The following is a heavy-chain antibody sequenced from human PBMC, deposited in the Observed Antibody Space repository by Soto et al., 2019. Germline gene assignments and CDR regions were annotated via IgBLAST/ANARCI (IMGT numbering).Heavy chain of an antibody. Sequence: EVHLLQSGGGVERPGGSLRVSCAASGFAFDDYSMSWVRRVPGKGLEWVSTINWNGASTYYADSVRGRFTISRDNAKNSLFPGTHSLTVEDAAFYYCARDSDDSTGYHDYWGQGTLVTVSS. CDR3: ARDSDDSTGYHDY. D-gene: IGHD2-2*01. CDR1: GFAFDDYS. J-gene: IGHJ4*02. CDR2: INWNGAST. V-gene: IGHV3-20*04.